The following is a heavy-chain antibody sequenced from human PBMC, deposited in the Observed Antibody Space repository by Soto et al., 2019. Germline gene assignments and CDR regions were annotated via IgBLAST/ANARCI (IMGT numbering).Heavy chain of an antibody. J-gene: IGHJ6*03. Sequence: SETLSLTCTLSGGSISSGDYYWSWIRQHPGKGLEWIGYIYYSGSTYYNPSLKSRVTISVDTSKNQFSLKLSSVTAADTAVYYCAGGGDHYYYYYMDVWRKGTTVTVCS. V-gene: IGHV4-31*03. CDR2: IYYSGST. CDR1: GGSISSGDYY. D-gene: IGHD2-21*01. CDR3: AGGGDHYYYYYMDV.